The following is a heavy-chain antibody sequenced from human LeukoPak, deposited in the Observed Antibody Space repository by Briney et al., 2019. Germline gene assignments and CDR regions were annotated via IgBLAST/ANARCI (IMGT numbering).Heavy chain of an antibody. D-gene: IGHD4-11*01. V-gene: IGHV3-23*01. J-gene: IGHJ5*01. CDR2: ISDRGDAT. CDR3: VRKYSTYPRNWFDS. Sequence: GASLRLSCAVSGFTFTKYAVSWVRQGPEKGLEWVSAISDRGDATYYADSVKGRFTIPRDSSKNTVYLQMKSLRVEDAAVYYCVRKYSTYPRNWFDSWGQGTLVTVSS. CDR1: GFTFTKYA.